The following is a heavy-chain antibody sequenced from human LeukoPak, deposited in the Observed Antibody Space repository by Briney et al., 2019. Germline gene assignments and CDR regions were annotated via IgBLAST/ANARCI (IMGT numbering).Heavy chain of an antibody. V-gene: IGHV1-2*02. Sequence: GASVKVSCKASGFTLTDYIHWVRQDPRQGLQWMGWITPNSGDTDYAQKFQGRVTMTRDTSISTAYMELSSLRSDDTAVYYCARTDSVPAGDYHYWYMDVWGKGTTVTVSS. CDR1: GFTLTDY. CDR3: ARTDSVPAGDYHYWYMDV. CDR2: ITPNSGDT. J-gene: IGHJ6*03. D-gene: IGHD2-2*01.